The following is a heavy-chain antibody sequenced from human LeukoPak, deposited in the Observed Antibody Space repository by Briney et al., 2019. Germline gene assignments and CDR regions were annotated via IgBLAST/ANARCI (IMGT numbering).Heavy chain of an antibody. Sequence: ASVKVSCKASGYTFTTYGISWVRQAPGQGLECMGWINPYNGNTNYAQKLQGRVTMTTDTSTSTAYMELRSLRSDDTAMYYCARELYGRFEHWGQGTLVTVSS. J-gene: IGHJ4*02. D-gene: IGHD2-2*02. CDR3: ARELYGRFEH. V-gene: IGHV1-18*01. CDR1: GYTFTTYG. CDR2: INPYNGNT.